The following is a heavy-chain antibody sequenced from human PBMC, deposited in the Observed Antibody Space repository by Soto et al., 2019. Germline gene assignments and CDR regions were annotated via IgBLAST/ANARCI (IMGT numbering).Heavy chain of an antibody. V-gene: IGHV6-1*01. D-gene: IGHD6-13*01. J-gene: IGHJ3*02. CDR3: ARSRSAAFDI. CDR2: TYYRSKWYD. Sequence: SQTFSLTCAISGDSVSSNNVGWNWIRQSPSRGLEWLGRTYYRSKWYDDYAASVKGRMTINPDTSKNQFSLQLNSLTPEDTAVYYCARSRSAAFDIWGQGTLVTVSS. CDR1: GDSVSSNNVG.